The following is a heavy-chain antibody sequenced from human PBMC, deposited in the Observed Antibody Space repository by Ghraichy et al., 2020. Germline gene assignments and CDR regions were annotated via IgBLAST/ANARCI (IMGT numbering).Heavy chain of an antibody. CDR2: ISSSSSYI. Sequence: GGSLRLSCAASGFTFSSYSMNWVRQAPGKGLEWVSSISSSSSYIYYADSVKGRFTISRDNAKNSLYLQMNSLRAEDTAVYYCARDRRHTAMVFGYGMDVWGQGTTVTVSS. CDR3: ARDRRHTAMVFGYGMDV. D-gene: IGHD5-18*01. V-gene: IGHV3-21*01. J-gene: IGHJ6*02. CDR1: GFTFSSYS.